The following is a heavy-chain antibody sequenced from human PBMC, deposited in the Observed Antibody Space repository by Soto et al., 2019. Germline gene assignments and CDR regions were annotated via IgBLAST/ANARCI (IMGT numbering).Heavy chain of an antibody. J-gene: IGHJ4*02. V-gene: IGHV3-23*01. CDR2: ISGSGGST. Sequence: WTLSSSSAASGFSISNYTINWVRQATGKGLEWVSAISGSGGSTYYADSVKGRFTISRDNSKNTLYLQMNSLRAEDTAVYYCAKDRRGSSGYYSYFDYWGQGNRVTVSS. D-gene: IGHD3-22*01. CDR3: AKDRRGSSGYYSYFDY. CDR1: GFSISNYT.